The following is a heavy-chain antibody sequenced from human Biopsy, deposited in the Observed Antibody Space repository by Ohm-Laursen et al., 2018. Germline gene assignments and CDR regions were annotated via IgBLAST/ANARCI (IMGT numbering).Heavy chain of an antibody. D-gene: IGHD3-22*01. Sequence: SLRLSCSASGPTFSIYGMHWVRQAPGKGLEWVAVIWYDGSNKYYADSVKGRFTISRDDPKNTLYLQMNSLRAEDTAVYYCAREGDDSSGYTPHYFDYWGQGTLVTVSS. CDR2: IWYDGSNK. J-gene: IGHJ4*02. CDR3: AREGDDSSGYTPHYFDY. CDR1: GPTFSIYG. V-gene: IGHV3-33*01.